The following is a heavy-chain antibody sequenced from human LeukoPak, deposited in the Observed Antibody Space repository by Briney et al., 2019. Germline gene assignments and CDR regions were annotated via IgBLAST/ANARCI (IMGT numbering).Heavy chain of an antibody. CDR2: AGSSSR. V-gene: IGHV3-23*01. CDR1: GFSFSNYA. J-gene: IGHJ6*03. CDR3: AKQRGALRENYYMDV. Sequence: GGSLKLSCLASGFSFSNYAMSWVRQAPGKGLEWVSNAGSSSRLYGDSVKGRFSVSRDNSKNTLYLQMNSLRADNTAVYYCAKQRGALRENYYMDVWGKGTTVTVSS.